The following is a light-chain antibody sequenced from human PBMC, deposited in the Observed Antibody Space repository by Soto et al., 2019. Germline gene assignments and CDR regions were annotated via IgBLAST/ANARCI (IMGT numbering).Light chain of an antibody. CDR1: QSVSSSH. CDR2: AAS. V-gene: IGKV3-20*01. CDR3: QQYGYSPIT. Sequence: EIVLTQSPGTLSLYPGESAPLSCRASQSVSSSHLAWYQHNPGQAHRLLIYAASSRATGSPDRFSGGGSGTDLTLTISRLEPEDFEVYYCQQYGYSPITFGQGTRLEIK. J-gene: IGKJ5*01.